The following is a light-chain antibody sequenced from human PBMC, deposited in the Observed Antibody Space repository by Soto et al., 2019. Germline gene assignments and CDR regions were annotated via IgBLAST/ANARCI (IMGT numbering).Light chain of an antibody. V-gene: IGKV3-15*01. CDR1: QSVSIN. CDR3: QQCKDWPLT. Sequence: EIVMTQSPATLSVSPGERATLSCRASQSVSINLAWFQQKPGQAPRLLIYGASTRATGIPARFSGSGSGTEFNLTISSLQSEDFAVYYCQQCKDWPLTFGGGTKVEIK. CDR2: GAS. J-gene: IGKJ4*01.